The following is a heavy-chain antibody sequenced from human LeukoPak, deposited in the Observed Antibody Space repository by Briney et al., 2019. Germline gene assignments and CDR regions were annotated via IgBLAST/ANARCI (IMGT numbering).Heavy chain of an antibody. CDR1: GFTFSDHY. Sequence: GGSLRLPCAASGFTFSDHYMDWVRQAPGKGLEWVGRTRKKVNSYTTEYAASVKGRFTISRDHSKNSLYLQMNSLKTEDTAVYYCARSYGSGTYPFDYWGQGTLVTVSS. CDR2: TRKKVNSYTT. V-gene: IGHV3-72*01. J-gene: IGHJ4*02. CDR3: ARSYGSGTYPFDY. D-gene: IGHD3-10*01.